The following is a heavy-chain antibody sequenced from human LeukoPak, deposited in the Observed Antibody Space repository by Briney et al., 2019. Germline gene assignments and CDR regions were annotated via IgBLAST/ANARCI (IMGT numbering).Heavy chain of an antibody. V-gene: IGHV4-34*01. Sequence: SETLSLTCAVYGGSFSGYYWSWIRQPPGKGLEWIGEINHSGSTNYNPSLKSRVTISVDTSKNQFSLKLSSVTAAATAVYYCARSQLRWLQSPIHFDYWGQGTLVTVSS. CDR2: INHSGST. CDR3: ARSQLRWLQSPIHFDY. D-gene: IGHD5-24*01. CDR1: GGSFSGYY. J-gene: IGHJ4*02.